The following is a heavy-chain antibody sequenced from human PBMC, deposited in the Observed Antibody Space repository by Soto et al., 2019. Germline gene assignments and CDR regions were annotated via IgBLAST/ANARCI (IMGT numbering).Heavy chain of an antibody. CDR1: GFTFSSYG. V-gene: IGHV3-30*18. CDR3: AKDRHYDILTGRYYYGMDV. CDR2: ISYDGSNK. D-gene: IGHD3-9*01. J-gene: IGHJ6*02. Sequence: GGSLRLSCAASGFTFSSYGMHWVRQAPGKGLEWVAVISYDGSNKYYADSVKGRFTISRDNSKNTLYLQMNSLRAEDTVVYYCAKDRHYDILTGRYYYGMDVWGQGTPVTVSS.